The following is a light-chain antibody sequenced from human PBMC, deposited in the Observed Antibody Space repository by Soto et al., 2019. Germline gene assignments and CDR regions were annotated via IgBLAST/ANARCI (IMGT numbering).Light chain of an antibody. V-gene: IGLV2-14*01. CDR3: SSYTSSVTLDV. Sequence: QSVLTQPASVSGSPGQSITISCTGTSSDVGGYDYVSWYQQHPGKAPKLIIFEVSNRPSGVSNRFSASKSGNTASLTISGLQAEDEADYYCSSYTSSVTLDVFGTGTKLTVL. J-gene: IGLJ1*01. CDR1: SSDVGGYDY. CDR2: EVS.